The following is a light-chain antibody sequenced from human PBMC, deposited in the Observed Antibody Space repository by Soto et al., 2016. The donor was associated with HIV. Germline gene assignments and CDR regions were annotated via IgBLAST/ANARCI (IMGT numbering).Light chain of an antibody. Sequence: DIKMTQSPSSVSASVGDTVTITCRASQGISSWLAWYQQKPGRAPKLLISVASTLESGVPSRFSGSGSGTDFTLTISSLQPEDFATYYCQQSITYPWTFGQGDQGGNQT. CDR3: QQSITYPWT. CDR2: VAS. J-gene: IGKJ1*01. V-gene: IGKV1-12*02. CDR1: QGISSW.